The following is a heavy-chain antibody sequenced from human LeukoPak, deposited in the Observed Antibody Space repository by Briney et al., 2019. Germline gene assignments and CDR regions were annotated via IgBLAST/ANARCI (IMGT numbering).Heavy chain of an antibody. CDR2: ILYDGSNK. J-gene: IGHJ1*01. Sequence: WGSLKLSRAASGFTFSNYGMHWVRQAPGQGLEWVAVILYDGSNKYYADSVKGRFTISRDNSRNTLYLQMNSLRAEDTVVYHCVKDVDGSGYNPTGYFQHWGQGTLVTVSS. D-gene: IGHD3-22*01. CDR1: GFTFSNYG. V-gene: IGHV3-30*18. CDR3: VKDVDGSGYNPTGYFQH.